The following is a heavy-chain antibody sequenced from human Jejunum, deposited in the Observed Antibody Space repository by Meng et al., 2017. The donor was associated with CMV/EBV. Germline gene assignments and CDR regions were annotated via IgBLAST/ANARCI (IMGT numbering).Heavy chain of an antibody. D-gene: IGHD2-15*01. CDR3: AKGGQEVPLTRRFDY. V-gene: IGHV3-23*01. CDR1: GFTFNNQA. Sequence: GFTFNNQAMNWVRQAPGKGLEWVSIIGADSGGIQYGDSVKGRFTISRDNSKNTLYLQMDSLRVEDTAKYFCAKGGQEVPLTRRFDYWGQGTLVTVSS. J-gene: IGHJ4*02. CDR2: IGADSGGI.